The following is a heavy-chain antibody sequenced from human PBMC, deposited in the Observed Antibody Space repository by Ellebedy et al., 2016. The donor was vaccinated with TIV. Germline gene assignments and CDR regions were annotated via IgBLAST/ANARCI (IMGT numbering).Heavy chain of an antibody. Sequence: PGGSLRLSCTGSGFIFYTYGMHWVRQAPGKGLEWVAVISADGATNYHADSVEGRFTISRDNSKNTLYLQMNSLRAEDTAVYYCAKDLAAGTTLRLDYWGQGTLVTVSS. CDR2: ISADGATN. V-gene: IGHV3-30*18. D-gene: IGHD1-1*01. CDR1: GFIFYTYG. J-gene: IGHJ4*02. CDR3: AKDLAAGTTLRLDY.